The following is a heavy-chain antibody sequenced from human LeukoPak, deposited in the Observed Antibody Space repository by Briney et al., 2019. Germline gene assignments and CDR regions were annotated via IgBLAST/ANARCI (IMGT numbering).Heavy chain of an antibody. CDR1: GDTFTGYY. V-gene: IGHV1-2*02. CDR3: ARGGDYYDSSGYYDDAFDI. J-gene: IGHJ3*02. CDR2: INPKSGGT. D-gene: IGHD3-22*01. Sequence: ASVKVSCKASGDTFTGYYIHWVRQAPGQGLEWMGWINPKSGGTNYAQKFQGRVTMTRDTSISTAYMELRRLRYDDTAVYYCARGGDYYDSSGYYDDAFDIWGQGTTVTVSS.